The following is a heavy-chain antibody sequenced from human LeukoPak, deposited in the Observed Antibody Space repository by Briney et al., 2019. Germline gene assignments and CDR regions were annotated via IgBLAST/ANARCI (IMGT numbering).Heavy chain of an antibody. CDR3: AKGRGSGYYHFDY. J-gene: IGHJ4*02. V-gene: IGHV3-23*01. CDR1: GFTFSNYA. Sequence: GGSLRLSCAGSGFTFSNYAMTWVRQAPGKGPEWVSAISGSGDTYYADSVKGRFTISRDNSKNTLYLQMNSLRAEDTAVYYCAKGRGSGYYHFDYWGQGTLVTVSS. CDR2: ISGSGDT. D-gene: IGHD3-22*01.